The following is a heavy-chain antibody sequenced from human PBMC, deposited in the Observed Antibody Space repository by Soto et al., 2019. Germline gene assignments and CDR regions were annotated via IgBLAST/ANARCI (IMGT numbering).Heavy chain of an antibody. V-gene: IGHV3-11*06. J-gene: IGHJ3*02. CDR2: ISSSSSYT. D-gene: IGHD4-17*01. CDR1: GFSFGDYY. Sequence: GWSLGLSCAASGFSFGDYYMSWIRQAPGKGLEWVSYISSSSSYTNYADSVKGRFTISRDNAKNSLYLQMNSLRAEDTAVYYCARWPRTTTHDAFDIWGQGTMATVS. CDR3: ARWPRTTTHDAFDI.